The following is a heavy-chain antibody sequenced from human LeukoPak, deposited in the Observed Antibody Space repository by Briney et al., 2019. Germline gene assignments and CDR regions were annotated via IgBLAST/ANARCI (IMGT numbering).Heavy chain of an antibody. V-gene: IGHV3-23*01. Sequence: GGSLRLSCEVSGLIFSNFAMAWVRQAPGKGLEWVSLITGTSGRTYYAASVKGRFTISRDNSKNTVYLQMDNLRAEDTAVYYCARSIAVAGTPLYSGHFDYWGQGTLVTVSS. J-gene: IGHJ4*02. CDR2: ITGTSGRT. CDR3: ARSIAVAGTPLYSGHFDY. D-gene: IGHD6-19*01. CDR1: GLIFSNFA.